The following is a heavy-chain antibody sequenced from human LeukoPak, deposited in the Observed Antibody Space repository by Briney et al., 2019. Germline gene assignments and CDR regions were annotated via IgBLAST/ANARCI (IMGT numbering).Heavy chain of an antibody. V-gene: IGHV4-4*07. Sequence: SETLSLTCTVSGGSISSYYWSWIRQPAGKGLEWIGRIYTSGSTNYNPSLKSRVTMSVDTSKNQFSLKLSSMTAADTAVYYCARDHESLITMVRGATNWFDPWGQGTLVTVSS. CDR3: ARDHESLITMVRGATNWFDP. CDR1: GGSISSYY. J-gene: IGHJ5*02. CDR2: IYTSGST. D-gene: IGHD3-10*01.